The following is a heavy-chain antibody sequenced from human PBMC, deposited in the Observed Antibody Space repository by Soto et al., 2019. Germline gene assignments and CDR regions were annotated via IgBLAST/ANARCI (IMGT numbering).Heavy chain of an antibody. CDR1: GYTFTSYH. Sequence: QVQLVQSGAEVTKPGASVKVSCKTSGYTFTSYHISWVRQAPGKGLEWMGWISAYNTNTNYAQKFQGRVTMTTDTLTSIAYMELRSLRYDDTAVYYCARDTPPTDYWGQGTLVTVSS. CDR3: ARDTPPTDY. CDR2: ISAYNTNT. V-gene: IGHV1-18*01. J-gene: IGHJ4*02.